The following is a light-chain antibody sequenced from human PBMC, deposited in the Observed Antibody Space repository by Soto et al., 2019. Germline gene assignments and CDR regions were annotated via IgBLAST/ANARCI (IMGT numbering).Light chain of an antibody. Sequence: EIVLTQSPATLSLSPGERAALSCRASQSVSSELAWYQQKPGQPPRLLIYGASTRATGVPARFTGSGSGSEVSTLTSGLQSEDVAVYYCQQRHSSSLTFGQGTRLEI. CDR2: GAS. J-gene: IGKJ2*01. CDR3: QQRHSSSLT. CDR1: QSVSSE. V-gene: IGKV3-15*01.